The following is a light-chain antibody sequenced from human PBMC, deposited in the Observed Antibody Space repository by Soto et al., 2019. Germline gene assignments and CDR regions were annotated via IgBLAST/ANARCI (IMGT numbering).Light chain of an antibody. J-gene: IGKJ2*01. Sequence: EIVLTQSPGTLSLSPGERATLSCRASQSVSSNYLAWYQLKPGQPPRLLIYAASSRATGIPDRFSGSGSGTDFSLTISRLEPEDVAVYFCQQYGSSPGTFGQGTKREIK. V-gene: IGKV3-20*01. CDR2: AAS. CDR3: QQYGSSPGT. CDR1: QSVSSNY.